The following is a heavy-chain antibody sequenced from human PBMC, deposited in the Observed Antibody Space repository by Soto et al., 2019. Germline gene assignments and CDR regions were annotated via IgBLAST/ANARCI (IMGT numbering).Heavy chain of an antibody. CDR3: AREPMVRAAHGFDI. V-gene: IGHV1-2*02. CDR1: GYTFTGHY. CDR2: INSNSVGT. J-gene: IGHJ3*02. Sequence: ASVNVSCKASGYTFTGHYMHWVRQAPGQGLELMGWINSNSVGTNYAQKFQGRVTMTRXXXXXXAXMXLXXXXSDXTAVYYCAREPMVRAAHGFDIWGQGTMVTVTS. D-gene: IGHD3-10*01.